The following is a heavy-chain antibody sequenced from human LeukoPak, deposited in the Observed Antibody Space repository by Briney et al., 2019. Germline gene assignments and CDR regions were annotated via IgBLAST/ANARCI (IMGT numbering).Heavy chain of an antibody. Sequence: GSLRLSCAASGFDFRSYSMNWIRQPPGKGLEWIGYIYYSGSTNYNPSLKSRVTISVDTSKNQFSLKLSSVTAADTAVYYCARESAVGGWFDPWGQGTLVTVSS. V-gene: IGHV4-59*01. CDR2: IYYSGST. CDR3: ARESAVGGWFDP. CDR1: GFDFRSYS. J-gene: IGHJ5*02. D-gene: IGHD3-16*01.